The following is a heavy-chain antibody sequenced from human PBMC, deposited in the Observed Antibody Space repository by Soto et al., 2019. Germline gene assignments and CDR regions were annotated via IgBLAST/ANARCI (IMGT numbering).Heavy chain of an antibody. Sequence: QVQLQESGPGLLKFSETLSLTCTVSGGSINKYYWSWIRQSPGKGLEWIGYIYHNGSTNCNPSLKSRSHMSVKPSQNQVFLKVRFVTAAEPAIYYCARNGGINLWFGPWGQGTLVTVSS. CDR3: ARNGGINLWFGP. CDR2: IYHNGST. J-gene: IGHJ5*02. CDR1: GGSINKYY. D-gene: IGHD3-10*01. V-gene: IGHV4-59*08.